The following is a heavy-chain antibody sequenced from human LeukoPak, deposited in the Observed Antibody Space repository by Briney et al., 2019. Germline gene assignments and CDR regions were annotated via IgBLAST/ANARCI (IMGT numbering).Heavy chain of an antibody. D-gene: IGHD3-10*01. CDR3: AREDSGLGVRGVIMRVWGAFDI. CDR2: ISSSSSYI. Sequence: GGSLRLSCAASGFTFSSYSMNWVRQAPGKGLEWVSSISSSSSYIYYADSVKGRFTISRDNAKNSLYLQMNSLRAEDTAVYYCAREDSGLGVRGVIMRVWGAFDIWGQGTMVTVSS. CDR1: GFTFSSYS. J-gene: IGHJ3*02. V-gene: IGHV3-21*01.